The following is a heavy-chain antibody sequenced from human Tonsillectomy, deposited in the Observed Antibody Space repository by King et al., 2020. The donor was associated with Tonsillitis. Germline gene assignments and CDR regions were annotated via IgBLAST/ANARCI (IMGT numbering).Heavy chain of an antibody. CDR1: GGSISSGGYS. V-gene: IGHV4-30-2*01. D-gene: IGHD1-26*01. Sequence: VQLQESGSGLVKPSQTLSLTCAVSGGSISSGGYSWSWIRQPPGKGLEWIGNIYHSGSTYYNPSLKSRVTISVDRSKNQFSLKLNSVTAADTAVYYCARRFPPFYHATVGSFCIWGQGTMVTVSS. J-gene: IGHJ3*02. CDR3: ARRFPPFYHATVGSFCI. CDR2: IYHSGST.